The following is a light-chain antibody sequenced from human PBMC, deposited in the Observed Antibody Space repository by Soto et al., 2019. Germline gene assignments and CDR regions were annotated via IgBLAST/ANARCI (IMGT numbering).Light chain of an antibody. Sequence: EIVLTQSPATLSLSPGERATLSCRASQSVSSSYLAWYQQKPGQAPRLLIYGAASSATGIPDRFSGSGSGTDFTLTISRLEPEDFAVYYCQQYSGSLYTFGQGTKLEIK. CDR2: GAA. J-gene: IGKJ2*01. CDR1: QSVSSSY. CDR3: QQYSGSLYT. V-gene: IGKV3-20*01.